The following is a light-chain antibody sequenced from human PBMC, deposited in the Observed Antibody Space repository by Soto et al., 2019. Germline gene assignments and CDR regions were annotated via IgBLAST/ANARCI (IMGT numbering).Light chain of an antibody. CDR2: AAS. J-gene: IGKJ2*01. CDR1: QGISSY. CDR3: QQLNSYPRT. V-gene: IGKV1-9*01. Sequence: IQLTQSPSSLSASVGDRVTITCRASQGISSYLAWYQQKPGKAPKLLIYAASTLQSGVPSRFSGSGAGKDFPLTISSLQPEDFATYYCQQLNSYPRTFGQGTKLEIK.